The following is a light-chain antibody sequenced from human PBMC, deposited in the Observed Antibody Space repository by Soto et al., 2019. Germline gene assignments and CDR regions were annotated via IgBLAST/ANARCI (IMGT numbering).Light chain of an antibody. V-gene: IGKV3-11*01. CDR2: DAS. Sequence: EIVLTQSPGTLSLSPGEIATLYFSASQSVSNSYLAWYQQKPGQAPRLLIYDASNRATGIPARFSGSGSGTDFTLTISSLEPEDFAVYYCQQRSNWPLTFGQGTRLEIK. CDR3: QQRSNWPLT. J-gene: IGKJ5*01. CDR1: QSVSNSY.